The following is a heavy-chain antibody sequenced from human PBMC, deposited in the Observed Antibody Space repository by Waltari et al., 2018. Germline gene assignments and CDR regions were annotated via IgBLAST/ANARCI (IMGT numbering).Heavy chain of an antibody. CDR3: AKDISEGHSLGSASDAFDI. CDR2: ISWHSGSI. J-gene: IGHJ3*02. CDR1: GFTFDDYA. Sequence: GESGGGLVQPGRSLRLSCAASGFTFDDYAMHWVRQAPGKGLEWVSGISWHSGSIGYADSVKGRFTISRDNAKNSLYLQMNSLRAEDTALYYCAKDISEGHSLGSASDAFDIWGQGTMVTVSS. V-gene: IGHV3-9*01. D-gene: IGHD6-19*01.